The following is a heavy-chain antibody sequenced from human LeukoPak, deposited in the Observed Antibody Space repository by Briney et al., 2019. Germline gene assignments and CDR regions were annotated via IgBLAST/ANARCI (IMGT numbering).Heavy chain of an antibody. CDR3: AKDGAYCGGDCPGPYYFDY. V-gene: IGHV3-23*01. CDR2: ISGSGGRT. CDR1: GFTSSTYA. Sequence: PGGSLRLSCAASGFTSSTYAMSWVRQAPGKGLEWVSGISGSGGRTYYADSVKGRFTISRDNSKNTLYLQMNSLRAGDTAVYYCAKDGAYCGGDCPGPYYFDYWGQGTLVTVSS. J-gene: IGHJ4*02. D-gene: IGHD2-21*02.